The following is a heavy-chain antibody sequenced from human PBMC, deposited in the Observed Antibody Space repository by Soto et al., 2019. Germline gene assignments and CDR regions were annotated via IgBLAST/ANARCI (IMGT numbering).Heavy chain of an antibody. Sequence: ASVKVSCKASGYTFTGYYMHWVRQAPGQGLEWMGWINPNSGGTNYAQKFQGWVTMTRDTSISTAYMELSRLRSDDTAVYYCARSSKTYYDFSSGYWFDYWGQGTLVTVS. CDR3: ARSSKTYYDFSSGYWFDY. V-gene: IGHV1-2*04. D-gene: IGHD3-3*01. CDR2: INPNSGGT. J-gene: IGHJ4*02. CDR1: GYTFTGYY.